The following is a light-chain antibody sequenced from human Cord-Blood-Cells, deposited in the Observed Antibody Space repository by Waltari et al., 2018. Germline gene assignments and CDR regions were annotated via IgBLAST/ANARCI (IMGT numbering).Light chain of an antibody. CDR1: SGHSSYA. CDR2: LNSDGSH. J-gene: IGLJ3*02. Sequence: QLVLTQSPSASASLGASVKLTCTLSSGHSSYAIAWHQQQPEKGPRYLMKLNSDGSHSKGDVIPDLFSGSSSGAERYLTISSLQSEDEADYYCQTWGTGIRVFGGGTKLTVL. V-gene: IGLV4-69*01. CDR3: QTWGTGIRV.